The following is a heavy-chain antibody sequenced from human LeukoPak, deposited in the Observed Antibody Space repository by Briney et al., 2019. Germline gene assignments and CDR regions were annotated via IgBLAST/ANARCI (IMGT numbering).Heavy chain of an antibody. J-gene: IGHJ6*02. CDR1: GYSFTSYW. CDR3: ASGGSGSPPSYYYGMDV. Sequence: GESLKISCKGSGYSFTSYWISWVRQMPGKGLEWMGRIDPSDSYTNYSPSFRGHVTISADKSISTAYLQWSSLKASDTAMYYCASGGSGSPPSYYYGMDVWGQGTTVTVSS. D-gene: IGHD3-10*01. V-gene: IGHV5-10-1*01. CDR2: IDPSDSYT.